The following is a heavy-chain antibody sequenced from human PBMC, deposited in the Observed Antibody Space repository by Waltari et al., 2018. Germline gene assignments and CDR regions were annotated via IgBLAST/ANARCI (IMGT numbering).Heavy chain of an antibody. CDR2: ISSRGSTI. Sequence: EVQLVESGGGLVQPGGSLRLSCAASGFTFSSYEMNWGRTAPGKGLEWVSYISSRGSTIYYADSVKGRFTISRDKAKNSLYLQMNSLRAEDTAVYYCARDNLEWLLGHYYYYGRDVWGQGTTVTVSS. V-gene: IGHV3-48*03. CDR1: GFTFSSYE. CDR3: ARDNLEWLLGHYYYYGRDV. J-gene: IGHJ6*02. D-gene: IGHD3-3*01.